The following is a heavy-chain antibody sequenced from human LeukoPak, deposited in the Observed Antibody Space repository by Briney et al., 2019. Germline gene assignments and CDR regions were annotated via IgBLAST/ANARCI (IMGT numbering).Heavy chain of an antibody. D-gene: IGHD3-9*01. CDR1: GGSFSSYY. V-gene: IGHV4-59*01. CDR2: IYYGGSP. CDR3: ARGAILTGTSL. J-gene: IGHJ6*04. Sequence: PSETLSLTCAVYGGSFSSYYWSWIRQPPGKGLEWIGYIYYGGSPKYNPSLKSRVTISLDTSKSQFSLNLTSVTAADTAMYYCARGAILTGTSLWGKGTTVTISS.